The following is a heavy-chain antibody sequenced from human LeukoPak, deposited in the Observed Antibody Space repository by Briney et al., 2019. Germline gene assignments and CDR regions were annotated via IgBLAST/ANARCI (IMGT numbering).Heavy chain of an antibody. Sequence: GESLQISCKGSGYRFTSYWIGWVRPMPGKGLGWMGIIYPGDSDTRYSPSFQGQVTISADKSGSTAYLQWSSLKASDTAMYYCARLVVATIPDSYWYFDLWGRGTLVTVSS. CDR1: GYRFTSYW. CDR2: IYPGDSDT. V-gene: IGHV5-51*01. D-gene: IGHD5-12*01. CDR3: ARLVVATIPDSYWYFDL. J-gene: IGHJ2*01.